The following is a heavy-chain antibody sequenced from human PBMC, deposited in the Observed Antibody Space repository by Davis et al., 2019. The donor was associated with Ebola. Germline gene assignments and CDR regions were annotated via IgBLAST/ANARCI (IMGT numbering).Heavy chain of an antibody. J-gene: IGHJ4*02. CDR3: AKDTVATVTTAGDY. CDR1: GFTFDDYA. CDR2: ISWDGGLT. V-gene: IGHV3-9*01. Sequence: SLKISCAASGFTFDDYAMHWVRQAPGKGLEWVSGISWDGGLTGYADSVKGRFTISRDNAKHSLYLQMNSLRGDDTALYYCAKDTVATVTTAGDYWGQGILVTVSS. D-gene: IGHD4-17*01.